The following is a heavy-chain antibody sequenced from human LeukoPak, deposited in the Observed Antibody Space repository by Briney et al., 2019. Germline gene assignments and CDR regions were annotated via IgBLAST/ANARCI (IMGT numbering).Heavy chain of an antibody. D-gene: IGHD2-2*01. CDR1: GFMFSSYG. J-gene: IGHJ4*02. Sequence: GGSLRLSCAASGFMFSSYGMHWVRQGPGEGLEWVAFIRYDGSDTYYADSVKGRFTISRDNSKNTLYLQMNSLRAEDTAVYYCASTSCEKPLCYFDYWGQGTLVTVSS. CDR3: ASTSCEKPLCYFDY. CDR2: IRYDGSDT. V-gene: IGHV3-30*02.